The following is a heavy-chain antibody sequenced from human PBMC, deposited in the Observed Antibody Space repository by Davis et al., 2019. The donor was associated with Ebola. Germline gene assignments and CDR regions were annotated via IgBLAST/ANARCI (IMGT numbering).Heavy chain of an antibody. CDR1: GYTFTGYY. CDR3: ARGTGDDWLLPFY. D-gene: IGHD3-9*01. Sequence: ASVKVSCKASGYTFTGYYMHWVRQAPGQGLEWMGWINPNSGGTNYAQKVKGRVTMTIDTSTSTAYMELKSLTSDDTAVYYCARGTGDDWLLPFYWGQGTLVTVSS. CDR2: INPNSGGT. J-gene: IGHJ4*02. V-gene: IGHV1-2*02.